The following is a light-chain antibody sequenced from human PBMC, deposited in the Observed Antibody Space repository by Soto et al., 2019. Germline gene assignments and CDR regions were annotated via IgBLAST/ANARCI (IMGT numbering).Light chain of an antibody. CDR1: QSLVYSDGNTY. J-gene: IGKJ1*01. Sequence: DVVMTQSPLSLPVTLGQPASISCRSSQSLVYSDGNTYLNXXKKRKGXXTRXXIXXXCKKESGVTDRFRGSGSGTDLTLKISRVEAEDVGVYYCMQGTHWPPTFGQGTKVDIK. CDR3: MQGTHWPPT. CDR2: XXC. V-gene: IGKV2-30*01.